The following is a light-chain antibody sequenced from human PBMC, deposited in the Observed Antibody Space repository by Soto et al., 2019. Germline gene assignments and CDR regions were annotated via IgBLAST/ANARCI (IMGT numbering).Light chain of an antibody. CDR2: SNN. CDR3: AACDDSLNGYV. CDR1: SSNIGSNT. Sequence: QSVLNQPPSASGTPGHRVTISCSGSSSNIGSNTVNWYQQLPGTAPKLLIYSNNQRPSGVPDRFSGSKSGTSASLAISGLQSEDEADYYCAACDDSLNGYVFGTGTKLTVL. J-gene: IGLJ1*01. V-gene: IGLV1-44*01.